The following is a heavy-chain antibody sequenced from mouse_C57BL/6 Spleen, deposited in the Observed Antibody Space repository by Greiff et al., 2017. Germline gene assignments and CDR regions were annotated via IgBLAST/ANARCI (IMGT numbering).Heavy chain of an antibody. V-gene: IGHV1-7*01. J-gene: IGHJ3*01. CDR1: GYTFTSYW. CDR2: IHPSSGYT. D-gene: IGHD2-1*01. CDR3: ARDGKYGSALAY. Sequence: QVQLQQPGAELVKPGASVKLSCKASGYTFTSYWMHWVKQRPGQGLEWIGNIHPSSGYTNYNQKFKDKATLTVDKSSSTAYMQLSSLTYEDSAVYYCARDGKYGSALAYWGQGTPVTVS.